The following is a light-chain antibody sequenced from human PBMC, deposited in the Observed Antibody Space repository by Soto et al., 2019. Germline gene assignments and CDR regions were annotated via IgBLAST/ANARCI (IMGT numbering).Light chain of an antibody. CDR3: QQYDNLPLT. CDR1: QDISNY. J-gene: IGKJ4*01. Sequence: DIQMTQSPSSLSASLGDRVTITCQASQDISNYLNWYQQKPRKAPKLLNYDASNMETGVPSRVSGSASGTDFTFTISSLQPEDIATYYCQQYDNLPLTFGGGNKVYIK. CDR2: DAS. V-gene: IGKV1-33*01.